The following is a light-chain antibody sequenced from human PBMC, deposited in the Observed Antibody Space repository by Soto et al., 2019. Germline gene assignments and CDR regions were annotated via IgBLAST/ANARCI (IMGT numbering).Light chain of an antibody. V-gene: IGKV3-11*01. CDR2: DAS. Sequence: EIVLTQSPATLSLSPGERATLSCRASQSVNSYLAWYQQKPGQAPRLLIYDASNRATGVPARFSGSGSGTDFTLTISSLEPEDFATYHCQQYYTNSQASFGQGTKVEI. CDR3: QQYYTNSQAS. J-gene: IGKJ1*01. CDR1: QSVNSY.